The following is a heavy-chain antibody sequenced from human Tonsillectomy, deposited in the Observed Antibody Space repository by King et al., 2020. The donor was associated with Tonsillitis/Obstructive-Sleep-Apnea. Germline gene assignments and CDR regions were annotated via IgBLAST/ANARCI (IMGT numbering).Heavy chain of an antibody. Sequence: HVQLVESGAEVKKPGASVKVACTTSEYTFSGYYIHWVRQAPGQGLEWMGWINPTSGVTNCSQKFQGRVTMTRDTSISTSYMELSTLRSDDTALYYWATDRRDLDWYFDLWGRGTLVTVSS. D-gene: IGHD3-16*01. CDR1: EYTFSGYY. J-gene: IGHJ2*01. V-gene: IGHV1-2*02. CDR2: INPTSGVT. CDR3: ATDRRDLDWYFDL.